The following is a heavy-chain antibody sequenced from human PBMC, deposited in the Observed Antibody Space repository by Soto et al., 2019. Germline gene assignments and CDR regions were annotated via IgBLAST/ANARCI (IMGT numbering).Heavy chain of an antibody. Sequence: GGALRLSCAASGFTFSSYGMHWVRQAPGKGLEWVAVISYDGNVKYYADSVKGRFTISRDNSKNTLYLQMNSLRAEDTAVYYCAGEVASGYWGQGTLVTVSS. CDR2: ISYDGNVK. CDR1: GFTFSSYG. D-gene: IGHD2-21*01. CDR3: AGEVASGY. V-gene: IGHV3-30*03. J-gene: IGHJ4*02.